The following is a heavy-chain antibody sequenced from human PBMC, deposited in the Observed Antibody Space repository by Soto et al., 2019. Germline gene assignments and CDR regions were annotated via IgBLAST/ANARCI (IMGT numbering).Heavy chain of an antibody. D-gene: IGHD6-13*01. CDR2: IYYSGST. J-gene: IGHJ4*02. Sequence: SETLSLTCTVSGGSISSYYWSWIRQPPGKGLEWIGYIYYSGSTNYNPSLKSRVTISVDTSKNQFSLKLSSVTAADTAVYYCARVAAGFKNDYWGQGTLVTVSS. V-gene: IGHV4-59*01. CDR1: GGSISSYY. CDR3: ARVAAGFKNDY.